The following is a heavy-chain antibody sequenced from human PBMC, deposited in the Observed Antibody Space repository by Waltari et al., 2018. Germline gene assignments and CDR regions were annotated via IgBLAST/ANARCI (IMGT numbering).Heavy chain of an antibody. Sequence: EVQLVESGGGLVKPGGSLRLSCAASGFTFSSYSMNWVRQAPGKGLEWVSSISSSSSYIYYADSVKGRFTISRDNAKNSLYLQMNSLRAEDTAVYYCARDSESSGYDLGFDYWGQGTLVTVSS. D-gene: IGHD5-12*01. CDR2: ISSSSSYI. CDR1: GFTFSSYS. V-gene: IGHV3-21*01. J-gene: IGHJ4*02. CDR3: ARDSESSGYDLGFDY.